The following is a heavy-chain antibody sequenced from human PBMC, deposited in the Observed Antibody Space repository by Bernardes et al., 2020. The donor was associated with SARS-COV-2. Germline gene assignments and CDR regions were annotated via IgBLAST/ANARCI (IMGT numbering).Heavy chain of an antibody. CDR3: ARGRWTTVTTYFDY. V-gene: IGHV4-59*01. CDR2: IYYSGST. D-gene: IGHD4-17*01. J-gene: IGHJ4*02. CDR1: GGSISSYY. Sequence: SETLSLTCTVSGGSISSYYWSWIRQPPGKGLEWIGYIYYSGSTNYNPSLKSRVTISVDTSKNQFSLKLSSVTAADTAVYYCARGRWTTVTTYFDYWGQGTLVTVSS.